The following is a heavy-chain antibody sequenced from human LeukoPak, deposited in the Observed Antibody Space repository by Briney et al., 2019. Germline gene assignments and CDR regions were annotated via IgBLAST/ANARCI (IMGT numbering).Heavy chain of an antibody. CDR3: ARLRGSSSSGWYGAFDI. J-gene: IGHJ3*02. CDR2: IYYSGST. CDR1: GGSISSSSYY. D-gene: IGHD6-19*01. V-gene: IGHV4-39*01. Sequence: PSETLSLTCTVSGGSISSSSYYWGWIRQPPGKGLEWIGGIYYSGSTYYNPSLKSRVTISVDTSKNQFSLKLSSVTAADTAVYYCARLRGSSSSGWYGAFDIWGQGTMVTVSS.